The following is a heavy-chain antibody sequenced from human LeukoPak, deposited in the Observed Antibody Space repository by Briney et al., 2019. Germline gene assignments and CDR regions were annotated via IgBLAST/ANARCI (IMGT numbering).Heavy chain of an antibody. J-gene: IGHJ4*02. CDR2: ISSSSSYI. CDR1: GFTFSSYS. D-gene: IGHD2-2*01. CDR3: ARDHPSDIVVVPAANPFDY. Sequence: PGGSLRLSCAASGFTFSSYSMNWVRQAPGKGLEWVSSISSSSSYIYYADSVKGRFTISRDNAKNSLYLQMNSLRAEDTAVYYCARDHPSDIVVVPAANPFDYWGQGTLVTVSS. V-gene: IGHV3-21*01.